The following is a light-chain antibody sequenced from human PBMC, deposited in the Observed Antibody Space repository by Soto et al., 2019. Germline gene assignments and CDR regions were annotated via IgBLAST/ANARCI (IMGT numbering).Light chain of an antibody. CDR3: QQYINWPRT. CDR1: QSVSSN. CDR2: GAS. J-gene: IGKJ1*01. Sequence: EVVMTQSPATLSVSPGERATLSCRASQSVSSNLAWYQQNRGQAPRLLIYGASTSATGVPVRFSGSGSGTEFTLTISSLQSEDFAVYYCQQYINWPRTFGQGSKVEIK. V-gene: IGKV3-15*01.